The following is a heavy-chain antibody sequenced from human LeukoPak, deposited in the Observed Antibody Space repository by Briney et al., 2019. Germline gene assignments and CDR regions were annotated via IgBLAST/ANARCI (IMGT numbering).Heavy chain of an antibody. V-gene: IGHV4-59*01. CDR1: GGSISSYY. CDR2: IYYSGST. J-gene: IGHJ6*03. Sequence: SETLSLACTVSGGSISSYYWSWIRQPPGKGLEWIGYIYYSGSTNYNPSLKSRVTISVDTSKNQFSLKLSSVTAADTAVYYCSRLSRYYYYMDVWGKGTTVTVSS. CDR3: SRLSRYYYYMDV. D-gene: IGHD5/OR15-5a*01.